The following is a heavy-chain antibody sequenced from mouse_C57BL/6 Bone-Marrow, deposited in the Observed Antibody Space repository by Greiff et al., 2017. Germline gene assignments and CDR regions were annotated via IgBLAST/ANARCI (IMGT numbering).Heavy chain of an antibody. Sequence: QVQLQQSGAELARPGASVKLSCKASGYTFTSYGISWVKQRTGQGLEWIGRINPYNGDTFYNQKFKGKATLTVDKSSSTAHMELRSLTSEDSAVYYCASSYYGYEDFGYWCQGTTLTVSS. CDR3: ASSYYGYEDFGY. CDR2: INPYNGDT. CDR1: GYTFTSYG. J-gene: IGHJ2*01. D-gene: IGHD2-9*01. V-gene: IGHV1-81*01.